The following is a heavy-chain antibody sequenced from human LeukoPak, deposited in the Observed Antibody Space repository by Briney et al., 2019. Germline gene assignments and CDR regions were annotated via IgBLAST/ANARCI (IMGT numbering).Heavy chain of an antibody. CDR1: GFTLRSYG. CDR3: ARDASGSSTGLLDS. Sequence: PGGSLRLSCAASGFTLRSYGMNWVRQAPGKGLEWVSYISTSSYYIYYADPVKGRFTISRDDAKNSLYLQMDSLRAEGTAIYYCARDASGSSTGLLDSWGQGTLVTVSS. CDR2: ISTSSYYI. V-gene: IGHV3-21*01. J-gene: IGHJ4*02. D-gene: IGHD1-26*01.